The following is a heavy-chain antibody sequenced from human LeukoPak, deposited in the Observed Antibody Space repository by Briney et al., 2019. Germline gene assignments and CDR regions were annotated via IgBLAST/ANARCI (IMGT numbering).Heavy chain of an antibody. D-gene: IGHD4-17*01. J-gene: IGHJ4*02. CDR3: ARTTTVTTGFDY. CDR2: IYYTGST. CDR1: GGSIRNYY. V-gene: IGHV4-59*01. Sequence: SETLSLPCTGSGGSIRNYYWNWIRQSPGKGLEWIGYIYYTGSTNYNPSLKSRVTISVDTSKNQFSLKVISVSAADTAVYYCARTTTVTTGFDYWGQGTLVTVSS.